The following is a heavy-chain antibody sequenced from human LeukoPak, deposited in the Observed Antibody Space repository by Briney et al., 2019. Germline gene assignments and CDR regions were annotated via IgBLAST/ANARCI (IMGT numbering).Heavy chain of an antibody. Sequence: GASVKVSCKASGYTFTGYYMHWVRQAPGQGLEWMGWINPNSGGTNYAQEFQGRVTMTRDTSISTAYMELSRLRSDDTAVYYCAREAVYYYMDVWGKGTTVTVSS. CDR1: GYTFTGYY. CDR3: AREAVYYYMDV. V-gene: IGHV1-2*02. CDR2: INPNSGGT. J-gene: IGHJ6*03.